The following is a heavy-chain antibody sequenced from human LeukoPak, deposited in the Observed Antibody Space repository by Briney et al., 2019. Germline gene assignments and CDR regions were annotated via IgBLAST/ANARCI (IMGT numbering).Heavy chain of an antibody. J-gene: IGHJ4*02. CDR3: ARGSLWFGER. V-gene: IGHV4-59*01. D-gene: IGHD3-10*01. CDR1: GGSISSYY. CDR2: IYYSGST. Sequence: SETLSLTCTVSGGSISSYYWSWIRQPPGKGLEWIGYIYYSGSTNYNPSLKSRVTISVDTSKNQFSLKLSSVTAADTAVCYCARGSLWFGERWGQGTLVTVSS.